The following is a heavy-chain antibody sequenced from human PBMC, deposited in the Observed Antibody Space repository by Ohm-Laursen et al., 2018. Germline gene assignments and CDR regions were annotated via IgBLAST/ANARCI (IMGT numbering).Heavy chain of an antibody. J-gene: IGHJ4*02. CDR3: AKDMYSGTYTIDY. V-gene: IGHV3-9*01. D-gene: IGHD1-26*01. CDR1: GFTFDDYA. Sequence: SLRLSCAASGFTFDDYAMFWVRQAPGKGLEWVSGITWNNGSLGYADSVKGRFTISRDNAKNSLYLQLNSLRAEDTALYYCAKDMYSGTYTIDYWGQGTLVTVSS. CDR2: ITWNNGSL.